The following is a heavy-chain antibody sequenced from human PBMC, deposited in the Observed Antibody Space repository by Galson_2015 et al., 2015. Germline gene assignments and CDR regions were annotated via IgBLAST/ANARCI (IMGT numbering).Heavy chain of an antibody. Sequence: SLRLSCAASGFTFSSYWMHWVRQAPGKGLVWVSRIYTDASSASSADSVKGRFTISRDDAKSTLYLQMNSLRAEDTAVYYYVRGNSGYGNFDYRGQGILVTVSS. V-gene: IGHV3-74*01. D-gene: IGHD5-18*01. CDR1: GFTFSSYW. CDR3: VRGNSGYGNFDY. CDR2: IYTDASSA. J-gene: IGHJ4*02.